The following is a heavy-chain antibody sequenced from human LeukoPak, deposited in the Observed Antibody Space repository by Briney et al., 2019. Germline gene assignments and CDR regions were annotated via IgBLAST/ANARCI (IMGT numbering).Heavy chain of an antibody. D-gene: IGHD3-10*01. CDR2: IKEDGRAK. Sequence: GWSLRLSCAASGFTFSTHWMSWVRQAPGKGLEWVANIKEDGRAKYYVGSVKGRFTISRDNARKSLYLQMNSLRAEDTAVYYRAKYHEDYGSGTDAFDIWGQGTMVTVSS. V-gene: IGHV3-7*03. J-gene: IGHJ3*02. CDR3: AKYHEDYGSGTDAFDI. CDR1: GFTFSTHW.